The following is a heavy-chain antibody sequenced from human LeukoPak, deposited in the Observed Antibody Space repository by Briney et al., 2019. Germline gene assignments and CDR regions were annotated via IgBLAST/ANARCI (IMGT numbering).Heavy chain of an antibody. CDR3: ASLRERSYYARGFDY. V-gene: IGHV4-59*04. CDR1: GGSISSYY. J-gene: IGHJ4*02. D-gene: IGHD1-26*01. Sequence: SETLSLTCTVSGGSISSYYWSWIRQPPGKGLEWIGYIYYSGSTYYNPSLKSRVTISVDTSKNQFSLKLSSVTAADTAVYYCASLRERSYYARGFDYWGQGTLLTVSS. CDR2: IYYSGST.